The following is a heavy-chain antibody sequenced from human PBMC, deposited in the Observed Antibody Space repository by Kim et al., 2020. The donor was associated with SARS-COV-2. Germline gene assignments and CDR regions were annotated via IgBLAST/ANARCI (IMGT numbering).Heavy chain of an antibody. Sequence: GRFTISRDNAKNSLYLQMNSLRAEDTAVYYCARVGITMVRGAEPYNWFDPWGQGTLVTVSS. J-gene: IGHJ5*02. V-gene: IGHV3-11*06. CDR3: ARVGITMVRGAEPYNWFDP. D-gene: IGHD3-10*01.